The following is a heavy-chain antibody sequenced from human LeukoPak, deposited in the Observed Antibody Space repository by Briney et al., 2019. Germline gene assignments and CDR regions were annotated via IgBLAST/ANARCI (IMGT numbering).Heavy chain of an antibody. CDR2: ISAYNGNT. CDR1: GYTFTSYG. J-gene: IGHJ4*02. CDR3: ARDIRIAVASTSPFDY. Sequence: GASVKVSCKASGYTFTSYGSSWGRQAPGQGLEWMGWISAYNGNTNYAQKLQGRVTMTTDTFTRTAYMELRSLRSDDTAVYYCARDIRIAVASTSPFDYWGQGTLVTVSS. V-gene: IGHV1-18*01. D-gene: IGHD6-19*01.